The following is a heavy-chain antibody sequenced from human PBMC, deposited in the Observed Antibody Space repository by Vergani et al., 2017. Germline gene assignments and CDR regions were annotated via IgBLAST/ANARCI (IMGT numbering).Heavy chain of an antibody. CDR1: GYTFTSYY. J-gene: IGHJ4*02. CDR3: ARDEQISTVTTCIDY. CDR2: INPSGGST. D-gene: IGHD4-17*01. Sequence: QVQLVQSGAEVKKPGASVKVSCKASGYTFTSYYMHWVRQAPGQGLEWMGIINPSGGSTSYAQKFQGRVTMTRDTSTSTVYMELSSLRSEDTAVFYCARDEQISTVTTCIDYWGQGTLVTVSS. V-gene: IGHV1-46*01.